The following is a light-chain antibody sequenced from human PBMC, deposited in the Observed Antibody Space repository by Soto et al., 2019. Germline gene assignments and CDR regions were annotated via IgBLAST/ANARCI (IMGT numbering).Light chain of an antibody. J-gene: IGKJ5*01. Sequence: AQSPATLSVSPGEGAARSCRASQSIKNLLAWYQQRPGQSPRLLLYYASTRATGVPARFSGSGSGTEFTLAISSLQSEDSAVYYCQQYHNWPITFGQGTRLEI. CDR3: QQYHNWPIT. CDR2: YAS. CDR1: QSIKNL. V-gene: IGKV3-15*01.